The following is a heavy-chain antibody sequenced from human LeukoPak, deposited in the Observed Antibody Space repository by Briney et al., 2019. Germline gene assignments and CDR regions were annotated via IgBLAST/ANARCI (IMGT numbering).Heavy chain of an antibody. J-gene: IGHJ6*02. CDR2: ISRNGIST. CDR1: GFDFSGHA. V-gene: IGHV3-64*01. D-gene: IGHD6-19*01. CDR3: ARGGAVAGTYGLDV. Sequence: GGSLRLSCAASGFDFSGHAMHWVRQAPGKGPEYVSAISRNGISTYYANSVKGRFTISRDNSKNTLYLQMGSLRAEDMAVYYCARGGAVAGTYGLDVWGQGTTVTVSS.